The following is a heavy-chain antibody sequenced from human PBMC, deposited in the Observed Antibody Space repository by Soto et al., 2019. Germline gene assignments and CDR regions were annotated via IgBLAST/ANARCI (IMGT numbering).Heavy chain of an antibody. J-gene: IGHJ4*02. V-gene: IGHV3-7*03. Sequence: GGSLRLSCAASGFTFSSYWMSWVRQAPGKGLEWVAHTRQDGGQEYYVDSVKGRFTISRDNAKNSLYLQMNSLRVEDTAVYYCARFPIPTVAGRSFDFWGQGTLGSGSS. CDR2: TRQDGGQE. D-gene: IGHD6-19*01. CDR1: GFTFSSYW. CDR3: ARFPIPTVAGRSFDF.